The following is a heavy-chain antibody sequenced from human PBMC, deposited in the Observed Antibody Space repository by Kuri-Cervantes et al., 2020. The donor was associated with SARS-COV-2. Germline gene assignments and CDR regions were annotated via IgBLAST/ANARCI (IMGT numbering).Heavy chain of an antibody. CDR1: GDTFSGYG. CDR2: IRDYNDDT. Sequence: ASVKVSCKASGDTFSGYGISWVRQAPGQGLEWVGWIRDYNDDTDFGEKFQGRVTLTRDSTTSTAYMELRSLRSDDAAVYYCATVRVTIFGVVIIGGWFDPWGQGTLVTVSS. D-gene: IGHD3-3*01. J-gene: IGHJ5*02. CDR3: ATVRVTIFGVVIIGGWFDP. V-gene: IGHV1-18*01.